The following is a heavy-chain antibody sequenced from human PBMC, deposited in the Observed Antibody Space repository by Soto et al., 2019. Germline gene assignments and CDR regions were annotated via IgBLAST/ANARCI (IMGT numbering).Heavy chain of an antibody. Sequence: GSSVKVSCKASGYTFTGYYMHWVRQAPGQGLEWMGWINPNSGGTNYAQKFQGWVTMTRDTSISTAYMELSRLRSDDTAVYYCARAFITGLKFIHEGIDVRGQGTSATVSS. D-gene: IGHD1-20*01. V-gene: IGHV1-2*04. CDR1: GYTFTGYY. J-gene: IGHJ6*02. CDR3: ARAFITGLKFIHEGIDV. CDR2: INPNSGGT.